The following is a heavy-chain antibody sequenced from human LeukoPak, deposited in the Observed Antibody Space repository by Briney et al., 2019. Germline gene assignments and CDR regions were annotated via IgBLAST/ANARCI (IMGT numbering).Heavy chain of an antibody. Sequence: PSETLSLTCAVYGGSFSGYYWTWIRQPPGKGLEWIGEIDHSGSTNYNPSLKSRVTVSVDTSNHQFSLKLNSVIAADHAVYYCARAKHDKYYYYGMDVWGQGTTVTVSS. J-gene: IGHJ6*02. CDR1: GGSFSGYY. V-gene: IGHV4-34*01. CDR3: ARAKHDKYYYYGMDV. CDR2: IDHSGST. D-gene: IGHD1-1*01.